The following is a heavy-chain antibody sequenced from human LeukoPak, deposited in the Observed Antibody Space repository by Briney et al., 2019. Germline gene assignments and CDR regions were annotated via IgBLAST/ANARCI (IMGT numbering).Heavy chain of an antibody. J-gene: IGHJ3*02. CDR3: ARGPSDGSGAFDI. D-gene: IGHD1-26*01. CDR1: GGSLSSYY. CDR2: IYYSGST. V-gene: IGHV4-59*01. Sequence: SETLSLTCTVSGGSLSSYYWSWLRQPPGKGLEWIGYIYYSGSTNYNPSLKSRVTISVDTSKNQFSLKLSSVTAADTAVYYCARGPSDGSGAFDIWGQGTMVTVSS.